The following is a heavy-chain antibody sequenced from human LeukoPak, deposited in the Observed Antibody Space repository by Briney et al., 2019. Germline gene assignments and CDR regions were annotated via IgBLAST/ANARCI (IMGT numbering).Heavy chain of an antibody. D-gene: IGHD2-2*01. J-gene: IGHJ4*02. CDR1: GYTFTSYG. CDR3: AGPLGYCSSTSCYGGTVFDY. V-gene: IGHV1-18*01. Sequence: ASVKVSCKASGYTFTSYGISWVRQAPGQGLEWMGWISAYNGNTNYAQKLQGRVTMTTDTSTSTAYMELRSLRSDDTAVYYCAGPLGYCSSTSCYGGTVFDYWGQGTLVTVS. CDR2: ISAYNGNT.